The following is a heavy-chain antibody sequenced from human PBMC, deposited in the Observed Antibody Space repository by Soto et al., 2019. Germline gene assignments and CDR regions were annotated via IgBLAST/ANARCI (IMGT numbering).Heavy chain of an antibody. D-gene: IGHD4-4*01. CDR2: ISYDGSNK. J-gene: IGHJ4*02. V-gene: IGHV3-30*18. CDR1: GFTFSSYG. CDR3: AKDRHDYSNYFDH. Sequence: QVQLAESGGGVVQPGRSLRLSCAASGFTFSSYGMHWVRQAAGKGLEWVTVISYDGSNKYYVDSVKGRFTISRDNSENTLYREMNSLRAEDTAVYYCAKDRHDYSNYFDHWGQGTLVTVSS.